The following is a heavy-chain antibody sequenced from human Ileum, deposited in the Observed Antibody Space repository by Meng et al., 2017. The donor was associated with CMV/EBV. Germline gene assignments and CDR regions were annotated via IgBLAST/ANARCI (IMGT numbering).Heavy chain of an antibody. D-gene: IGHD2-15*01. Sequence: GGSLRLSCVVSGLTFSTYAMHWVRQAPGKGLEWVAVISYDGRNTNYADSVKGRFTISRDNSMNTVYLQMNNLRDEDTAVYYCARDTPHNAFEHWGQGTLVTVSS. CDR3: ARDTPHNAFEH. CDR2: ISYDGRNT. CDR1: GLTFSTYA. V-gene: IGHV3-30*14. J-gene: IGHJ5*02.